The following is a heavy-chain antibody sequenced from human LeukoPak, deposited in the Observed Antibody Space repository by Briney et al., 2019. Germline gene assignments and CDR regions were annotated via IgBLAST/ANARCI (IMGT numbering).Heavy chain of an antibody. Sequence: SETLSLTCTVSGGSISSSSYYWGWIRQPPGKGLEWIGSIYYSGSTYYNPSLKSRVTISVDTSKNQFSLKLSSVTAAGTAVYYCARSISTVTTYDYWGQGTLVTVSS. CDR1: GGSISSSSYY. D-gene: IGHD4-17*01. V-gene: IGHV4-39*01. J-gene: IGHJ4*02. CDR2: IYYSGST. CDR3: ARSISTVTTYDY.